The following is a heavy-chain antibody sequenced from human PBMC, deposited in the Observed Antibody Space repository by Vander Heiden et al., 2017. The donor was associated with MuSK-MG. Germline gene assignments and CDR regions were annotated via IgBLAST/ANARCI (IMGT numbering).Heavy chain of an antibody. CDR2: INPSGGST. J-gene: IGHJ3*02. CDR1: GYTFTSYY. D-gene: IGHD3-22*01. Sequence: QVQLVQSGAEVKKPGASVKVSCKASGYTFTSYYMHWVRQAPGQGLEWMGIINPSGGSTSYAQKLQGRVTMTRDTSTSTVYMELSSLRSEDTAVYYCARAGDSSGYYGYGAFDIWGQGTMVTVSS. V-gene: IGHV1-46*01. CDR3: ARAGDSSGYYGYGAFDI.